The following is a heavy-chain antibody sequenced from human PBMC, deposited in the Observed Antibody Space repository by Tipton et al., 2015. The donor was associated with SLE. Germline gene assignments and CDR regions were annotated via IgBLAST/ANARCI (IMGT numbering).Heavy chain of an antibody. D-gene: IGHD6-13*01. CDR2: ISYDGSNK. Sequence: SLRLSCAASGFTFSSYAMHWVRQAPGKGLEWVAVISYDGSNKYYADSVKGRFTISRDNSRNTLYLYIDSLRAADTAVYYCARGDSSSLVGYFQHWGQGTLVTVSS. CDR1: GFTFSSYA. J-gene: IGHJ1*01. V-gene: IGHV3-30*04. CDR3: ARGDSSSLVGYFQH.